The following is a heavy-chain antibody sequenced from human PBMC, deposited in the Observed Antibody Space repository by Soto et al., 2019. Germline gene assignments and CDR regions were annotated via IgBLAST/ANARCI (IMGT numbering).Heavy chain of an antibody. J-gene: IGHJ6*02. V-gene: IGHV3-23*01. Sequence: PGGSLRLSCAASGFTFSSYAMSWVRQAPGKGLEWVSAISGSGGSTYYADSVKGRFTISRDNSKNTLYLQMNSLRAEDTAVYYFAKSTDYYVWSGYYYYYGMDVWGQGTTVTVSS. CDR1: GFTFSSYA. D-gene: IGHD3-3*01. CDR3: AKSTDYYVWSGYYYYYGMDV. CDR2: ISGSGGST.